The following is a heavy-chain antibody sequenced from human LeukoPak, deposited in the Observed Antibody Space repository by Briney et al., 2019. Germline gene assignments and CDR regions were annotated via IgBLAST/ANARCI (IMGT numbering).Heavy chain of an antibody. CDR2: ISSSGSTM. D-gene: IGHD3-22*01. V-gene: IGHV3-11*01. CDR3: ARVQPHYYDSSGYPPDY. Sequence: GGSLRLSCAASGFTFSDYYMSWIRQAPGKGLEWVSYISSSGSTMYYADSVKGRFTISRDNAKNSLYLQMNSLGAEDTAVYYCARVQPHYYDSSGYPPDYWGQGTLVTVSS. J-gene: IGHJ4*02. CDR1: GFTFSDYY.